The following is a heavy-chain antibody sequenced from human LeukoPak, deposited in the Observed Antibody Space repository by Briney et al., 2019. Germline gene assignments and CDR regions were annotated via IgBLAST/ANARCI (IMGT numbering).Heavy chain of an antibody. D-gene: IGHD5-18*01. CDR3: ARAGDTAMVRYYYYMDV. V-gene: IGHV4-59*01. J-gene: IGHJ6*03. CDR1: GGPISSYY. CDR2: IYYSGST. Sequence: SSETLSLTCTVSGGPISSYYWSWIRQPPGKGLEWIGYIYYSGSTNYNPSLKSRVTISVDTSKNQFSLKLSSVTAADTAVYYCARAGDTAMVRYYYYMDVWGKGTTVTVSS.